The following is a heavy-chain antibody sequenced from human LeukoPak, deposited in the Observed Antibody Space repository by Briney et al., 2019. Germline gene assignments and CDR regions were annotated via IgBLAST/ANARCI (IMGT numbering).Heavy chain of an antibody. V-gene: IGHV4-34*01. CDR1: GGSFSGYY. J-gene: IGHJ6*03. CDR3: ARDSHYYDSSGYYRYYYYYMDV. D-gene: IGHD3-22*01. Sequence: SETLSLTCAVYGGSFSGYYWSWIRQPPGKGLEWIGEINHSGSTNYNPSLKSRVTMSVDTSKNQFSLKLSSVTAADTAVYYCARDSHYYDSSGYYRYYYYYMDVWGRGTTVTISS. CDR2: INHSGST.